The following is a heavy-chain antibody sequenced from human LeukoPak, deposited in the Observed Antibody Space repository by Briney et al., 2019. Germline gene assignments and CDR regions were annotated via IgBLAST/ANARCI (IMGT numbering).Heavy chain of an antibody. CDR2: INHSGST. CDR1: GGSFTDHY. CDR3: ARVGRQNWFDP. V-gene: IGHV4-34*01. J-gene: IGHJ5*02. Sequence: SETLSLTCGVYGGSFTDHYWSWIRQSPGKGLEWIGEINHSGSTNYNPSLKSRVALSVDTSKNQFSLKLNSVTAADTAVYYCARVGRQNWFDPWGQGTLVTVSS.